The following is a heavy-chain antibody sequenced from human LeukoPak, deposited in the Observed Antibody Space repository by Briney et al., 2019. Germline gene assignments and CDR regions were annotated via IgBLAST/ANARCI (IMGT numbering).Heavy chain of an antibody. CDR1: GYTFTDYY. Sequence: ASVKDSCKASGYTFTDYYIYWVRQAPGQGLEWMGWINPNSGGTDYAQSFQSRVTMTRDTSISTAYMELSSLRSDDTAVYYCAKRTGTTSGYSYWGQGTLVTVSS. V-gene: IGHV1-2*02. CDR3: AKRTGTTSGYSY. D-gene: IGHD1-1*01. J-gene: IGHJ4*02. CDR2: INPNSGGT.